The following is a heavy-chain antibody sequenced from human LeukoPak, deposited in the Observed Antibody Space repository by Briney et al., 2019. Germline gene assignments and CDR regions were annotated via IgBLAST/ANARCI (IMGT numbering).Heavy chain of an antibody. CDR3: ARGGWYFDY. D-gene: IGHD6-19*01. V-gene: IGHV4-4*02. Sequence: SGTLSLTCAVSGGSISSGNWWSWVRQPPGKGLEWIGRIYTSGSTYYNPSLKSRVTISVDRSKNQFFLKLSSVTAADTAVYYCARGGWYFDYWGQGTLVTVSS. CDR2: IYTSGST. J-gene: IGHJ4*02. CDR1: GGSISSGNW.